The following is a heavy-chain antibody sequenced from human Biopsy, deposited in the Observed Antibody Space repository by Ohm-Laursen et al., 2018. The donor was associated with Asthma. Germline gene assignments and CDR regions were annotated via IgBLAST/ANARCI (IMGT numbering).Heavy chain of an antibody. J-gene: IGHJ4*02. Sequence: KVSCKISGYSLTDLSMHWVRQAPGQGLEWMGGHDHEEGGTVNARRFQGRVTMTEDTSTDTAYMELSSLSSDDTDVYYCASDFPKDYVRYNFQFWGQGTLVTVSS. V-gene: IGHV1-24*01. CDR2: HDHEEGGT. CDR3: ASDFPKDYVRYNFQF. CDR1: GYSLTDLS. D-gene: IGHD4-17*01.